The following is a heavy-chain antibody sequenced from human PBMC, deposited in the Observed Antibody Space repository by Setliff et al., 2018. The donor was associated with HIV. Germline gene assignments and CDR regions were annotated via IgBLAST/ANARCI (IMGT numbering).Heavy chain of an antibody. V-gene: IGHV3-30*04. D-gene: IGHD2-2*01. CDR3: APVSSGWLDP. J-gene: IGHJ5*02. Sequence: PGESLRLSCAASGFTFSSNAMHWVRQAPGKGLEWVAVIAYDGSNKYYADSVKGRFTISRDNSKNMMNLQMNSLRSEDTAMYYCAPVSSGWLDPWGQGTLVTVSS. CDR1: GFTFSSNA. CDR2: IAYDGSNK.